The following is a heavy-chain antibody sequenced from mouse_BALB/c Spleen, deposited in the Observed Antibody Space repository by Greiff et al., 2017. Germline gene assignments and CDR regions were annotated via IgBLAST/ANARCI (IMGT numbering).Heavy chain of an antibody. D-gene: IGHD1-2*01. Sequence: VQLKESGPELVKPGASVKMSCKASGYTFTSYVMHWVKQKPGQGLEWIGYINPYNDGTKYNEKFKGKATLTSDKSSSTAYMELSSLTSEDSAVYYCARETITTGWYFDVWGAGTTVTVSS. V-gene: IGHV1-14*01. J-gene: IGHJ1*01. CDR3: ARETITTGWYFDV. CDR1: GYTFTSYV. CDR2: INPYNDGT.